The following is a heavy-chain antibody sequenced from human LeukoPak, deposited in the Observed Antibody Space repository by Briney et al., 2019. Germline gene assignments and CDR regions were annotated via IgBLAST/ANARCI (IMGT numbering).Heavy chain of an antibody. D-gene: IGHD2-15*01. Sequence: GGSLRLSCAASGFTFSDYYMSWVRQAPGKGLEWVSAISGSGGSTYYADSVKGRFTISRDNSKNTLYLQMNSLRAEDTAVYYCAKMVLFADFGRSYFDIWGQGTMVTVSS. J-gene: IGHJ3*02. CDR2: ISGSGGST. CDR3: AKMVLFADFGRSYFDI. V-gene: IGHV3-23*01. CDR1: GFTFSDYY.